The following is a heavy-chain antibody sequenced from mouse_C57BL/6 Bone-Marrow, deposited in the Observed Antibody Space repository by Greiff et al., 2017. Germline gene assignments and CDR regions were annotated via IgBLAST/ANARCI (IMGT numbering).Heavy chain of an antibody. Sequence: VQLQQPGAELVKPGASVKLSCKASGYTFTSYWMHWVKQRPGQGLEWIGMIHPNSGSTNYNEKFKSKATLTVDKSSSTAYMQLSSLTSEDSGVYYCARITTVVASFDYWGQGTTLTVSS. D-gene: IGHD1-1*01. CDR3: ARITTVVASFDY. J-gene: IGHJ2*01. CDR2: IHPNSGST. V-gene: IGHV1-64*01. CDR1: GYTFTSYW.